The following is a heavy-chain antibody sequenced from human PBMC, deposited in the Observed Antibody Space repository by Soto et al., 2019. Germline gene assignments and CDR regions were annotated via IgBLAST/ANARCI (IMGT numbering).Heavy chain of an antibody. D-gene: IGHD2-8*01. Sequence: QVQLVESGGGVVQPGRSLRLSCAASGFTFSKYGMHWVRQAPGKGLEWVAVILDDGSDQKYGDSVRGRFTISRDNSKNTLYLQINSLRVEDTAVYYCARDDDRPDNGLDMWGQGTMVTVYS. CDR1: GFTFSKYG. V-gene: IGHV3-33*05. CDR2: ILDDGSDQ. CDR3: ARDDDRPDNGLDM. J-gene: IGHJ3*02.